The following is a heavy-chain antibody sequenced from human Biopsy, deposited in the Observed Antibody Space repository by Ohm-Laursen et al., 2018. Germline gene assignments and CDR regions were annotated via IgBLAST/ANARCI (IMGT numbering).Heavy chain of an antibody. V-gene: IGHV1-18*04. J-gene: IGHJ3*02. CDR1: TGTFNSYG. Sequence: SVKVSCKAPTGTFNSYGIIWVRQAPGQGLEWLGWISTYNGNTNYAQNLQGRVTMTTDTSTSTAYMELRSLRSDDTAVYYCARGGTLVAVPTAVLHSFDIWGQGTMVTVSS. CDR2: ISTYNGNT. CDR3: ARGGTLVAVPTAVLHSFDI. D-gene: IGHD2-2*01.